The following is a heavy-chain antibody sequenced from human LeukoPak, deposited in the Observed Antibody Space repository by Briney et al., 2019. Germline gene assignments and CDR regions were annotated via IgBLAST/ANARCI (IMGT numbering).Heavy chain of an antibody. V-gene: IGHV4-4*02. Sequence: TSETLSLTCAVSGGSISGCNWWNWVRQPPGKGLEWIGEIHHSGSTNYNPSLKSRVTISLDKSKNQFSLKLNSVTAADTAVYYCARDRGDTAMIDWGRGTLVTVSS. D-gene: IGHD5-18*01. CDR3: ARDRGDTAMID. CDR2: IHHSGST. CDR1: GGSISGCNW. J-gene: IGHJ4*02.